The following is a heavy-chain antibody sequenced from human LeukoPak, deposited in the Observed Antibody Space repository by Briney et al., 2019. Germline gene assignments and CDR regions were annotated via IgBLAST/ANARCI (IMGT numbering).Heavy chain of an antibody. CDR3: ARMVGNSPDH. D-gene: IGHD2/OR15-2a*01. J-gene: IGHJ4*02. CDR1: GDSVSSNSAA. CDR2: TYYRSKWST. Sequence: SQTLSLTCAISGDSVSSNSAAWNWIRQSPSRGLEWLGRTYYRSKWSTDYAVFVKSRITINPDTSKNQFSLHLKSVTPEDTAVYYCARMVGNSPDHWGQGTLVTVSS. V-gene: IGHV6-1*01.